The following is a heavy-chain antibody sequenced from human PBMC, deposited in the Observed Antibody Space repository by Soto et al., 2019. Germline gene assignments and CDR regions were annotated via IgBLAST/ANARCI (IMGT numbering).Heavy chain of an antibody. CDR3: ALEHYYDSSGYYSRGYWFDP. CDR2: IYYSGST. J-gene: IGHJ5*02. Sequence: SETLSLTCTVSGGSISGGGYYWSWIRQHPGKGLEWIGYIYYSGSTYYNPSLKSRVTISVGTSKNQFSLKLSSVTAADTAVYYCALEHYYDSSGYYSRGYWFDPCGQGTLVTLSS. V-gene: IGHV4-31*03. CDR1: GGSISGGGYY. D-gene: IGHD3-22*01.